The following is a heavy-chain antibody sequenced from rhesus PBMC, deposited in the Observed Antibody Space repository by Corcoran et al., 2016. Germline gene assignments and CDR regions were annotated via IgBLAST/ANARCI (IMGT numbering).Heavy chain of an antibody. V-gene: IGHV3S25*01. CDR2: INSGGGST. J-gene: IGHJ4*01. CDR3: ANLAPYWSDYYDVSFDY. Sequence: EVQLVESGGGLAKHVGALRLPGAASGFTVSIYWMNWVRQAPGTGLEWVSAINSGGGSTYYADSVKGRFTISRDDSKNPLSLQMNSLRAEDTAVYYCANLAPYWSDYYDVSFDYWGQGVLVTVSS. D-gene: IGHD3-22*01. CDR1: GFTVSIYW.